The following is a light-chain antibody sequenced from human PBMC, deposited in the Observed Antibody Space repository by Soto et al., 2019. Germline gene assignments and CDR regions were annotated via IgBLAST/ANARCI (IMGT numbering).Light chain of an antibody. CDR2: DAS. CDR3: QQRET. Sequence: EIVMTQSPATLSASPGERATLSCRASQSVSSYLAWYQQKPGQAPRLLIYDASNRATGIPARFSGSGSGTDFTLTISSLEPEDFAVYYCQQRETFGQGTKVDIK. J-gene: IGKJ1*01. CDR1: QSVSSY. V-gene: IGKV3-11*01.